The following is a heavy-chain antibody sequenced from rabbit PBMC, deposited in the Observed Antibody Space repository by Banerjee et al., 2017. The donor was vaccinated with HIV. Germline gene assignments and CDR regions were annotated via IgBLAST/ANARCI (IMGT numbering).Heavy chain of an antibody. J-gene: IGHJ4*01. CDR2: IYAISGST. D-gene: IGHD6-1*01. CDR3: ARKVDGAGYGYEL. CDR1: GFSFSSDYH. Sequence: QSLEESGGDLVKPGASLTLTCTASGFSFSSDYHMCWVRQAPGKGPEWIACIYAISGSTYYASWVNGRFSISKTSSTTVTLQMTSLTAADTATYFCARKVDGAGYGYELWGPGTLVTVS. V-gene: IGHV1S40*01.